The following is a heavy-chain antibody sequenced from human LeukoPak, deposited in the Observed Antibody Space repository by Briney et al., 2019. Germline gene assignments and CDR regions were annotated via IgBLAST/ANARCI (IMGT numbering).Heavy chain of an antibody. J-gene: IGHJ4*02. CDR2: IYHSGST. Sequence: SETLSLTCTVSDYSISSRYFWGWIRQPPGKGLEWIGSIYHSGSTSYNPSLKSRVTISVDTSKNQFSLKLNSVTSADTAVHYCARENCGGDCYSPFFDYWGQGTLVTVSS. V-gene: IGHV4-38-2*02. CDR1: DYSISSRYF. CDR3: ARENCGGDCYSPFFDY. D-gene: IGHD2-21*02.